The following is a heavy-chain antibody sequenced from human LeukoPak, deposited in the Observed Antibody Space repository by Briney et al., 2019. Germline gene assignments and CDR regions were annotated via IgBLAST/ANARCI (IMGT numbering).Heavy chain of an antibody. V-gene: IGHV3-53*01. J-gene: IGHJ3*02. CDR3: AREKVLYYYDSSGYYPGAFDI. D-gene: IGHD3-22*01. CDR2: IYSGGST. Sequence: TGGSLRLSCAASGFTVSSNYMSWVRQAPGKGLEWVSVIYSGGSTYYADFVKGRFTISRDNSNNTLYLQMKSLRAEETAVYYCAREKVLYYYDSSGYYPGAFDIWGQGKMVTVSS. CDR1: GFTVSSNY.